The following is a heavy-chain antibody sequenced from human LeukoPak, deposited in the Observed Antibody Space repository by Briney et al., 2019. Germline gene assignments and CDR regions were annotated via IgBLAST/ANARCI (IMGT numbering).Heavy chain of an antibody. J-gene: IGHJ3*02. CDR3: AREFSSSGAFDI. Sequence: PETLSLTCAVYGGSFSGYYWSWIRQPPGKGLEWIGEINHSGSTNYNPSLKSRVTISVDTSKNQFSLKLSSVTAADTAVYYCAREFSSSGAFDIGGQGTMVTVSS. CDR2: INHSGST. D-gene: IGHD6-6*01. CDR1: GGSFSGYY. V-gene: IGHV4-34*01.